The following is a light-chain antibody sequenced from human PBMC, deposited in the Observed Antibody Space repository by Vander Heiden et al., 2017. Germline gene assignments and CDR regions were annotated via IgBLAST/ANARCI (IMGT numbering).Light chain of an antibody. CDR2: LGS. V-gene: IGKV2-28*01. CDR3: MQALKTPFT. Sequence: PLSLPVTPGEPASISCRSSQSLLHSNGYNYLDWYLQKPGQSPQLLIYLGSNRASGVPDRFSGSGSGTDFTLKISRVEAEDVGVYYCMQALKTPFTFGRGTKLEIK. J-gene: IGKJ2*01. CDR1: QSLLHSNGYNY.